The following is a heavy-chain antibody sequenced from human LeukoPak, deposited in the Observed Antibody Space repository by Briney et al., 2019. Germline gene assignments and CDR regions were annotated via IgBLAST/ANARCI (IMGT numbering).Heavy chain of an antibody. V-gene: IGHV3-33*01. Sequence: GRSLRLSCAASGFTFSSHGMHWVRQAPGKGLEWVAVIWYDGSDKYYADSVKGRFTISRDNSKNTLYLQMNSLRAEDTAVYYCARDGTIGDYGDYVLGMDVWGQGTTVTVSS. J-gene: IGHJ6*02. CDR1: GFTFSSHG. CDR2: IWYDGSDK. D-gene: IGHD4-17*01. CDR3: ARDGTIGDYGDYVLGMDV.